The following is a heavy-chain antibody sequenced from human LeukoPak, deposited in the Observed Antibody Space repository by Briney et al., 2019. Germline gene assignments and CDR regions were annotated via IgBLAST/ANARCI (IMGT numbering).Heavy chain of an antibody. CDR3: AREDPPIAARRDYYYMDV. CDR2: FDPEDGET. J-gene: IGHJ6*03. D-gene: IGHD6-6*01. V-gene: IGHV1-24*01. CDR1: GYTLTELS. Sequence: ASVKVSCKVSGYTLTELSMHWVRQAPGKGLEWMGGFDPEDGETIYAQKFQGRVTMTEDTSTDTAYMELSSLRSEDTAVYYCAREDPPIAARRDYYYMDVWGKGTTVTVSS.